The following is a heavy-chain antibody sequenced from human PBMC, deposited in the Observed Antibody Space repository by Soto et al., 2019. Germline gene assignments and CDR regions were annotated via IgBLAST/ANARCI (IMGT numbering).Heavy chain of an antibody. CDR3: TNHWGGPHSSSGMHV. V-gene: IGHV3-23*01. J-gene: IGHJ6*02. CDR1: GFIIRNYA. CDR2: ITGNSGST. D-gene: IGHD2-21*01. Sequence: GGSLRLSCAASGFIIRNYAMSWGRLGPGQGLEWVSAITGNSGSTYNAGSVKGRFTISRDTSQNTLYLQINSLSAVDTAVYYFTNHWGGPHSSSGMHVWGQGTTVTVSS.